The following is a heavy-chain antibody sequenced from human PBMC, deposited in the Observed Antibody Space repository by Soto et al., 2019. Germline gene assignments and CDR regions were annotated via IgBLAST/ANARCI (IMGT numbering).Heavy chain of an antibody. V-gene: IGHV4-30-4*01. D-gene: IGHD1-1*01. CDR2: IYYSGST. CDR1: GGSISSGDYY. CDR3: PRDMEGVLARG. J-gene: IGHJ3*01. Sequence: QVQLQESGPGLVKPSQTLSLTCTVSGGSISSGDYYWSWIRQPPGKGLEWIGYIYYSGSTYYNPSLKSRVTISVYTPKNQFSPKLSSVTAADTAVYYWPRDMEGVLARGWGQGTMVTVSS.